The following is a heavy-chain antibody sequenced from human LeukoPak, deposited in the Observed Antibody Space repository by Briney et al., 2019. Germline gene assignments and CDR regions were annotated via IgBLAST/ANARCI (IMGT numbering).Heavy chain of an antibody. D-gene: IGHD6-13*01. J-gene: IGHJ5*02. CDR3: ARDKQLVRWAFDP. CDR1: GGSISSGGYY. V-gene: IGHV4-31*03. Sequence: PSQTLSLTCTVSGGSISSGGYYWSWIRQHPGKGLEWIGYIYYSGSTYYNPSLKSRVTMSVDTSKSQFSLKLSSVTAADTAVYYCARDKQLVRWAFDPWGQGTLVTVSS. CDR2: IYYSGST.